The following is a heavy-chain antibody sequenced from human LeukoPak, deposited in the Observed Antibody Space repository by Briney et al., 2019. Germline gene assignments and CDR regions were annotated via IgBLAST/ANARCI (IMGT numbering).Heavy chain of an antibody. CDR2: ISGSGHNT. J-gene: IGHJ4*02. D-gene: IGHD2-21*01. Sequence: GGTLRLSCAASGFTFSNYGMNWVRQAPGKGLEWVSAISGSGHNTYYADSVKGRFTISRDNAKNSLYLQMNRLRAEDTAVYYCARPRGCGTSRCNNFDYWGQGTLVTVSS. CDR1: GFTFSNYG. CDR3: ARPRGCGTSRCNNFDY. V-gene: IGHV3-21*01.